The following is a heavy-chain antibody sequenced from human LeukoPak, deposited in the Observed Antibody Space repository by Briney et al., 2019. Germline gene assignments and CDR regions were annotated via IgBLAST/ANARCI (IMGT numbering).Heavy chain of an antibody. CDR2: IYTSGST. V-gene: IGHV4-61*02. Sequence: ESSETLSLTCTVSGGSISSGSYDWRWIRQPAGKGLEWIGRIYTSGSTNYNPSLKSRVTISVDTSKTQFSLKLSSVTAADTAVYYCARGGGYSGYPYYFDYWGQGTLVTVSS. D-gene: IGHD5-12*01. CDR3: ARGGGYSGYPYYFDY. J-gene: IGHJ4*02. CDR1: GGSISSGSYD.